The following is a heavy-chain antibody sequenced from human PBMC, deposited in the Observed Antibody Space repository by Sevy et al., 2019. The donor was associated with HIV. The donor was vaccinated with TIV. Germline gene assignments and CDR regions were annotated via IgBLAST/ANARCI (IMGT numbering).Heavy chain of an antibody. D-gene: IGHD3-10*01. CDR2: ISAYNGNT. V-gene: IGHV1-18*01. CDR1: GYTFTSYG. CDR3: ARMRDGSGIKNYYGMDV. Sequence: ASVKVSCKASGYTFTSYGISWVRQAPGQGLEWMGWISAYNGNTNYAQKLQGRVTMTTDTSTSTAYMELRSLRSDDTVVYYCARMRDGSGIKNYYGMDVWGQGTTVTVSS. J-gene: IGHJ6*02.